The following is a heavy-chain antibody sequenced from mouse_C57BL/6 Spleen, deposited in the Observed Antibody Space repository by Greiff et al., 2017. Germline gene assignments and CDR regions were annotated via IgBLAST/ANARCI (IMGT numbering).Heavy chain of an antibody. CDR2: INPNNGGT. CDR1: GYTFTDYY. D-gene: IGHD2-4*01. J-gene: IGHJ4*01. Sequence: EVQLQQSGPELVKPGASVKISCKASGYTFTDYYMNWVKQSHGKSLEWIGDINPNNGGTSYNQKFKGKATLTVDKSSSTAYMELRSLTSEDSAVYYCAREGDYDDAAAMDYWGQGTSVTVSS. V-gene: IGHV1-26*01. CDR3: AREGDYDDAAAMDY.